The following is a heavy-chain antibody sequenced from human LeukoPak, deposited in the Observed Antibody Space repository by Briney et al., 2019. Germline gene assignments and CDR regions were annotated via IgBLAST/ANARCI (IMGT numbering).Heavy chain of an antibody. CDR2: TYYRSKWYN. D-gene: IGHD3-9*01. CDR1: GDSVSSNSAA. J-gene: IGHJ6*02. Sequence: SQTLSLTCAISGDSVSSNSAAWNWIRQSPSRGLEWLGRTYYRSKWYNDYAVSVKSRITINPDTSKNQFSLQLNSVTPEDTAVYYCAREPPLRYFDWKGYYYGMDVWGQGTTVTVSS. CDR3: AREPPLRYFDWKGYYYGMDV. V-gene: IGHV6-1*01.